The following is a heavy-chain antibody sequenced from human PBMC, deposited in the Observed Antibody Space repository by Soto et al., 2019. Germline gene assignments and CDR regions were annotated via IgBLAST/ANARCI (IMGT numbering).Heavy chain of an antibody. J-gene: IGHJ4*02. Sequence: VQLQESGPGLVKPSQTLSLTCTVSGGSMRGGGYFWSWIRQHPGKGLEWVGNIYYSGGTYYNPSLESRVNISVDTSKNEFTLKVDSVTAADTAMYFCARFAKEKNPKLESWYAFDIWGQGTLVTVSS. CDR1: GGSMRGGGYF. CDR2: IYYSGGT. CDR3: ARFAKEKNPKLESWYAFDI. V-gene: IGHV4-31*03. D-gene: IGHD6-13*01.